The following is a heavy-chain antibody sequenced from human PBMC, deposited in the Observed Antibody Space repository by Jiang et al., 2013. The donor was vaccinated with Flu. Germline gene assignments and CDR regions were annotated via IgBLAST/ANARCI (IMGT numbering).Heavy chain of an antibody. D-gene: IGHD3-22*01. CDR2: ISAYNGNT. CDR1: GYTFTSYG. V-gene: IGHV1-18*01. CDR3: ARDKEVVVITYEGGKDY. Sequence: GAEVKKPGASVKVSCKASGYTFTSYGISWVRQAPGQGLEWMGWISAYNGNTNYAQKLQGRVTMTTDTSTSTAYMELRSLRSDDTAVYYCARDKEVVVITYEGGKDYWGQGTLVTVSS. J-gene: IGHJ4*02.